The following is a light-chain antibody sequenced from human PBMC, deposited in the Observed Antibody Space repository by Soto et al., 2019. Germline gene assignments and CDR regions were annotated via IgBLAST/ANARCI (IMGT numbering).Light chain of an antibody. V-gene: IGLV1-47*01. J-gene: IGLJ3*02. CDR1: SSNIGSNY. CDR2: RNN. CDR3: ATWDDSLSLWV. Sequence: QSVLTQPPSTSGTPGQRVTISCSGSSSNIGSNYVYWYQQLPGTAPNLLIYRNNQRPSGVPDRFSGSKSGTSASLAISGLRSEDEADYYCATWDDSLSLWVFGGGTKLTVL.